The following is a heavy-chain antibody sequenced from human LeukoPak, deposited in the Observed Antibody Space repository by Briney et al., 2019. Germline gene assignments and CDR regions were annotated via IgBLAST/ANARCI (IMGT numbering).Heavy chain of an antibody. CDR2: IRSKLSGGTA. CDR1: GLTFGDNP. Sequence: GGSLRLSCTASGLTFGDNPIIWLRPAPGKGLEWVAFIRSKLSGGTAEYAASVKGRFIISRDDSENIAYLQMKSLETEDTAIYYCTRISSSPTSLYYYYMDVWGKGTTVTVSS. V-gene: IGHV3-49*03. J-gene: IGHJ6*03. CDR3: TRISSSPTSLYYYYMDV. D-gene: IGHD6-6*01.